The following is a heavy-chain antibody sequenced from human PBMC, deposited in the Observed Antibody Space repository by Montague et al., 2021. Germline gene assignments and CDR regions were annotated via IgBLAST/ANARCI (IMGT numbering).Heavy chain of an antibody. V-gene: IGHV4-59*13. Sequence: SETLSLTCTVSGGSISSFYWSWIRQPPEKGLELIAYIYYSGSAGGTTNYNPSPKSRVTISVDSSKNQLSLQLTSVTTADTAVYYCARGRGNSYVSFGSWGQGTLISVSS. CDR2: IYYSGSAGGTT. CDR3: ARGRGNSYVSFGS. J-gene: IGHJ4*02. CDR1: GGSISSFY. D-gene: IGHD5-18*01.